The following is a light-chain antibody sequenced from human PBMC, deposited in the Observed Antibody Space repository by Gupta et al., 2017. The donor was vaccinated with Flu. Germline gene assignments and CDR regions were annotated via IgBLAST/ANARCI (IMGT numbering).Light chain of an antibody. CDR2: DAS. Sequence: SPAHMSLSKGERPTRSCRDSQSINNFLEWYQQKPDQAPRLIIYDASNSATGSTVRFSGSGYKKDFSLTSSRREHEDFAVYYVHQRNTSRTFGQGTKLDI. V-gene: IGKV3-11*01. CDR1: QSINNF. CDR3: HQRNTSRT. J-gene: IGKJ2*02.